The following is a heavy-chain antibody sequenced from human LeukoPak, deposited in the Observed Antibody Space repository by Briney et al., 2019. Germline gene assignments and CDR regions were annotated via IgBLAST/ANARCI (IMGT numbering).Heavy chain of an antibody. J-gene: IGHJ4*02. D-gene: IGHD3-22*01. CDR2: IWYDGSNK. V-gene: IGHV3-33*01. CDR3: ARGSRGIVVVNDY. CDR1: GFTFSSYG. Sequence: PGGSLRLSCAASGFTFSSYGMHWVRQAPGKGLEWVAVIWYDGSNKYYADSVKGRFTISRDNSKNTLYLQMNSLRAEDTAVYYCARGSRGIVVVNDYWGQGTLVTVSS.